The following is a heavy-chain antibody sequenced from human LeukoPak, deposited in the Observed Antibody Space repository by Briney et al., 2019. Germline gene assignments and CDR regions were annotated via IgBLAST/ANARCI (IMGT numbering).Heavy chain of an antibody. CDR2: IYYSGST. J-gene: IGHJ5*02. CDR3: ARGGTTVTPGLLWFDP. Sequence: KASETLSLTCSVSGGSISSHYWSWIRQPPGKGLEWVGHIYYSGSTKYNPSLKSRVTISVDTSKNQYSLKLSTETAADTAVYYCARGGTTVTPGLLWFDPWGQGTLVTVSS. D-gene: IGHD4-17*01. CDR1: GGSISSHY. V-gene: IGHV4-59*11.